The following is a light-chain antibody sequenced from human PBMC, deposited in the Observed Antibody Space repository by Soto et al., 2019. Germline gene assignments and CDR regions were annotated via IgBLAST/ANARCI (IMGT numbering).Light chain of an antibody. CDR1: QSVSSN. J-gene: IGKJ1*01. CDR2: DAS. CDR3: QQYYKWWT. V-gene: IGKV3-15*01. Sequence: EIVMTQSPATLSVSPGERATLSCRASQSVSSNLAWYQQKPGQAPRLLIYDASTRATGIPARFSGSGSGTEFTLTIRSLQSEDFAVYYCQQYYKWWTFGQGTKVDIK.